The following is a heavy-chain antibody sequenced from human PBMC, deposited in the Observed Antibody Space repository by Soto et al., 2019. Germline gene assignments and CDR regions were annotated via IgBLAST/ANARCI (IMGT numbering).Heavy chain of an antibody. CDR2: MNPNSGNT. V-gene: IGHV1-8*01. J-gene: IGHJ6*02. CDR1: GYTFTSYD. CDR3: ARSAGPGAWKQVWSPSYYYYGMDV. D-gene: IGHD5-18*01. Sequence: ASVKVSCKASGYTFTSYDINWVRQATGQGLEWMGWMNPNSGNTGYAQKFQGRVTMTRNTSISTAYMELSSLRSEDTAVYYCARSAGPGAWKQVWSPSYYYYGMDVWGQGTTVTVSS.